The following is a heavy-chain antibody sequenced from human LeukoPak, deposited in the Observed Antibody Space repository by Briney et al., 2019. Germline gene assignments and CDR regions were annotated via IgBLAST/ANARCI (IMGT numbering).Heavy chain of an antibody. D-gene: IGHD5-18*01. V-gene: IGHV1-2*02. CDR1: RYTFTGYY. CDR3: ARGTGEGYTYGRYYFDY. CDR2: INPNSGGT. Sequence: ASVKVSCKASRYTFTGYYMHWVRQAPGQGLEWMGWINPNSGGTDYAQKFLGRVTMTRDTSISTAYMELSRLRSDDTAVYYCARGTGEGYTYGRYYFDYWGQGTLVTVSS. J-gene: IGHJ4*02.